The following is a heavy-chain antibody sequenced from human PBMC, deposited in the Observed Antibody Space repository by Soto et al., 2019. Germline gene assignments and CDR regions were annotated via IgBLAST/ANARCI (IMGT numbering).Heavy chain of an antibody. V-gene: IGHV4-59*02. CDR3: ARDSSNSWYSPMDP. D-gene: IGHD1-1*01. CDR2: IYYTGRT. J-gene: IGHJ5*02. Sequence: ETLSLTCAVSGVSVNNYYWSRVRLSPGKGLEWIGYIYYTGRTNYNPSLESRVTISVDTSKNQFSLKLRSVTAADTAVYYCARDSSNSWYSPMDPWGQGILVTVYS. CDR1: GVSVNNYY.